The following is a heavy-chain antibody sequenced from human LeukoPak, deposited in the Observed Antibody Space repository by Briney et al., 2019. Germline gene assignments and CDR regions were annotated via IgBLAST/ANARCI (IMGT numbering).Heavy chain of an antibody. V-gene: IGHV4-31*03. D-gene: IGHD4-23*01. J-gene: IGHJ4*02. CDR2: IYYSGST. CDR1: GDSIGSGGYY. CDR3: ARGGGGNALDY. Sequence: SETLSLTCTVSGDSIGSGGYYWRWIRHHPGKGLEQIGYIYYSGSTYYSPSLRSRVTISVDTSQNQFSLKLRSVTAADTAVYYCARGGGGNALDYWGQGTLVTVSS.